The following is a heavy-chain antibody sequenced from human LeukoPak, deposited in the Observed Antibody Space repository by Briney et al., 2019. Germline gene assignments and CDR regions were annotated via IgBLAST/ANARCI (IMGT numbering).Heavy chain of an antibody. V-gene: IGHV4-34*01. CDR2: INHSGST. CDR3: ARDLVRGYSYDDDC. CDR1: GGSFSGYY. J-gene: IGHJ4*02. Sequence: SETLSLTCAVYGGSFSGYYWSWIRQPPGKGLEWIGEINHSGSTNYNPSLKSRVTISVDTSKNQFSLKLSSVTAADTAVYYCARDLVRGYSYDDDCWGQGTLVTVSS. D-gene: IGHD5-18*01.